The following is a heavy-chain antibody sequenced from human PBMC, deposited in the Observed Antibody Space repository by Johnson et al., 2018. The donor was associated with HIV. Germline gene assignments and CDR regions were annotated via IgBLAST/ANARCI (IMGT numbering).Heavy chain of an antibody. D-gene: IGHD6-13*01. J-gene: IGHJ3*02. CDR1: GFTFSSYW. CDR3: ARGYSSSSDDAFDI. V-gene: IGHV3-7*03. CDR2: IQQDGSEK. Sequence: VQLVESGGGLVQPGGSLRLSCAASGFTFSSYWMTWVRQAPGKGLEWVAYIQQDGSEKYYVASVKGRFTISRDNAKNSLYLQMNSLRAEDTAMYYCARGYSSSSDDAFDIWGQGTLVTVSS.